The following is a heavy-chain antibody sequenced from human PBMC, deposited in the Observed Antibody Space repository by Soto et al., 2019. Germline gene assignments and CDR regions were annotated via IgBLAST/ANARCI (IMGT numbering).Heavy chain of an antibody. CDR2: ISAYNGNT. Sequence: ASVKVSCKASGYTFTSYGISWVRQAPGQGLEWMGWISAYNGNTNYAQKLQGRVTMTTDTSTSTAYMELRSLRSDDTAVYYCARDSYDFWSGFVSVMSMKKAFDPWGQGTLVTVSS. CDR1: GYTFTSYG. CDR3: ARDSYDFWSGFVSVMSMKKAFDP. D-gene: IGHD3-3*01. V-gene: IGHV1-18*01. J-gene: IGHJ5*02.